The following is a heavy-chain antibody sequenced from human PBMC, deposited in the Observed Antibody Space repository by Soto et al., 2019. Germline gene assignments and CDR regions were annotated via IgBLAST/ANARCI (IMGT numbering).Heavy chain of an antibody. CDR2: ISFDGGDE. CDR3: VIFCGGDCYNH. D-gene: IGHD2-21*02. J-gene: IGHJ4*02. Sequence: QVQLVESGGGVGQPGRSLRLSCAASGFDFSSHAMHWVRQPPGKGPEWLATISFDGGDEFYADSVKGRFTISRDNSKSTLFLQMNSLTAEDTATYYCVIFCGGDCYNHWGQGILVAVSS. CDR1: GFDFSSHA. V-gene: IGHV3-30-3*01.